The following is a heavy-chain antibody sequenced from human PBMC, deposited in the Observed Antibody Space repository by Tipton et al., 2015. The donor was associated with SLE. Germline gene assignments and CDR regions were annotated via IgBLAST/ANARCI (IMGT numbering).Heavy chain of an antibody. CDR1: GFTFSSYW. D-gene: IGHD2-15*01. V-gene: IGHV3-74*01. CDR2: INSDGSST. CDR3: ARVPATATDFDY. J-gene: IGHJ4*02. Sequence: SLRLSCAASGFTFSSYWMYWVRQAPGKGLVWVSRINSDGSSTSYADSVKGRFTISRDNAKNTPYLQMNSLRAEDTAVYYCARVPATATDFDYWGQGTLVTVSS.